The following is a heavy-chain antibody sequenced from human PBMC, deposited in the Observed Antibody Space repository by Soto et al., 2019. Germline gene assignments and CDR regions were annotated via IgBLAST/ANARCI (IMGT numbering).Heavy chain of an antibody. CDR1: GYTFTSYD. CDR3: ARLVRLYCGSTRCSTYYLDY. V-gene: IGHV1-18*04. D-gene: IGHD2-2*01. Sequence: QVQLVQSGAEVKKPGASVKVSCKASGYTFTSYDISWVRQAPGQGLEWMGWISAYNGNTKYAQKFQGRVTMTTDTSTSTAYMELESLRTDDTAVFYCARLVRLYCGSTRCSTYYLDYWGQGTLGTVSS. CDR2: ISAYNGNT. J-gene: IGHJ4*02.